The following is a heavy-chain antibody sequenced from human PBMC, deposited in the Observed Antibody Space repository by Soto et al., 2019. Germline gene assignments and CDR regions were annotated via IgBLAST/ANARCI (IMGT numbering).Heavy chain of an antibody. CDR1: GYTFTSYG. CDR3: ARADSSGWYENWFDP. CDR2: ISAYNGNT. D-gene: IGHD6-19*01. V-gene: IGHV1-18*01. Sequence: ASVKVSCEASGYTFTSYGISWVRQAPGQGLEWMGWISAYNGNTNYAQKLQGRVTMTTDTSTSTAYMELRSLRSDDTAVYYCARADSSGWYENWFDPWGQGTLVTVSS. J-gene: IGHJ5*02.